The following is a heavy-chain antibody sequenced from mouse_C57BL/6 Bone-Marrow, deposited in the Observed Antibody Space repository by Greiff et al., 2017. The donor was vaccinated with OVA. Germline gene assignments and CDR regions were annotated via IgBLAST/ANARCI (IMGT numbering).Heavy chain of an antibody. V-gene: IGHV1-19*01. D-gene: IGHD1-1*01. Sequence: EVQLQQSGPVLVKPGASVKLSCKASGYTFTDYYMNWVKQSPGKSLEWIGVINPYNGGTSYNQKFKGKATLTVDKSSSTAYMELNSLTSEDSAVYYCARSRALRGFDYWGQGTTLTVSS. CDR1: GYTFTDYY. CDR3: ARSRALRGFDY. J-gene: IGHJ2*01. CDR2: INPYNGGT.